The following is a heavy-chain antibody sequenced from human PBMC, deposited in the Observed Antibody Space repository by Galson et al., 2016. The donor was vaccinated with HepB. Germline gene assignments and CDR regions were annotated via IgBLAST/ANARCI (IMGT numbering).Heavy chain of an antibody. J-gene: IGHJ6*02. Sequence: PALVKPTQTLALTCTFSGFSLSTRGVRVNWIRQPPGKALEWLARIDWDDDKFYSTSLRTRLTISKDTSKNQVVLTMTNMDPVDTATYYCAHDYDIFMDVWGQGTTVTVSS. D-gene: IGHD3-9*01. V-gene: IGHV2-70*04. CDR2: IDWDDDK. CDR1: GFSLSTRGVR. CDR3: AHDYDIFMDV.